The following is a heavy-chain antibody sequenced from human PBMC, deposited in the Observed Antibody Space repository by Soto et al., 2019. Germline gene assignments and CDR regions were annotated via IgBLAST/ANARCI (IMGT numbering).Heavy chain of an antibody. CDR3: ARYDAFKAFDL. V-gene: IGHV3-21*01. CDR2: ISSGSVYT. D-gene: IGHD1-1*01. CDR1: GFTFNSYS. J-gene: IGHJ3*01. Sequence: SLRLSCAASGFTFNSYSVNWVRQAPGKGLEWVASISSGSVYTDFADSVKGRFTISRDDVTNSVSLQMDSLRVEDTGIYYCARYDAFKAFDLWGQGTMVTVSS.